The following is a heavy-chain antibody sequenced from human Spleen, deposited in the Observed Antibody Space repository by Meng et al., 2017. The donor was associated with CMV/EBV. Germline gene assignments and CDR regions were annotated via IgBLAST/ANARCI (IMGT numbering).Heavy chain of an antibody. J-gene: IGHJ4*02. CDR1: GGSFSGYY. CDR2: INHSGST. V-gene: IGHV4-34*01. Sequence: SETLSLTCAVYGGSFSGYYWSWIRQPPGKGLEWIGEINHSGSTYYNPTLKSRVFISVDTSNNQCSLRLSSVTAADTAVYYCARDSADFWSGYTYWGQGTLVTVSS. D-gene: IGHD3-3*01. CDR3: ARDSADFWSGYTY.